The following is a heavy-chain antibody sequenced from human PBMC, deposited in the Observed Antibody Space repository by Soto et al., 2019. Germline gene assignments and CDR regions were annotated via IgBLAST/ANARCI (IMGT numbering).Heavy chain of an antibody. J-gene: IGHJ6*02. CDR1: GGSISRGGYS. V-gene: IGHV4-30-2*01. CDR2: IYHSGST. Sequence: SETLSLTCAVDGGSISRGGYSWSWIRQPPGKGLEWIGDIYHSGSTYYNPSLKRRVTISVDRSKNQFSLKLSSVTAADTAVYYCARSIAARHHYYYGIDVWDQGTTVTVSS. D-gene: IGHD6-6*01. CDR3: ARSIAARHHYYYGIDV.